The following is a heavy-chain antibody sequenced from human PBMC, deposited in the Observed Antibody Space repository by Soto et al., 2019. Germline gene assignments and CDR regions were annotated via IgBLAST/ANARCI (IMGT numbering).Heavy chain of an antibody. CDR1: GFTFSNFA. CDR2: ISASGRDI. J-gene: IGHJ4*02. CDR3: AKGKTSGWYYFDY. Sequence: GGSLRLSCGASGFTFSNFAMSWVRQAPGRGLEWVSGISASGRDIHYADSVKDRFTVSRDNSKNTLYLQMNSLRAEDTAIYYCAKGKTSGWYYFDYWGQGALVTVSS. V-gene: IGHV3-23*01. D-gene: IGHD6-19*01.